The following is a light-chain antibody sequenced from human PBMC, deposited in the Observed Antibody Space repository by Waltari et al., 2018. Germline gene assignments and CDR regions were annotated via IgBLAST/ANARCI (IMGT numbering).Light chain of an antibody. J-gene: IGKJ2*01. CDR3: QQYNNWRT. CDR2: GAF. CDR1: QSISRN. V-gene: IGKV3-15*01. Sequence: EVLMTQSPATLSVSPGERATLSCRASQSISRNLAWYQQKPGQAPRLLIYGAFTRATGIPARFSGSGSGTEFTLTISSLQSEDFAVYYCQQYNNWRTFGQGTKLEI.